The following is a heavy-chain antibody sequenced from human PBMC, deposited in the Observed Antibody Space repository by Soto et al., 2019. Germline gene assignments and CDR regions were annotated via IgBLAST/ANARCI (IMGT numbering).Heavy chain of an antibody. CDR1: GFTFGDYA. Sequence: GSLRLSCTASGFTFGDYAMSWFRQAPGKGLEWVGFIRSKAYGGTTEYAASVKGRFTISRDDSKSIAYLQMNSLKTEDTAVYYCTRAQRDVDLVWLDPWGQGTLVTVSS. CDR2: IRSKAYGGTT. J-gene: IGHJ5*02. V-gene: IGHV3-49*03. D-gene: IGHD3-16*01. CDR3: TRAQRDVDLVWLDP.